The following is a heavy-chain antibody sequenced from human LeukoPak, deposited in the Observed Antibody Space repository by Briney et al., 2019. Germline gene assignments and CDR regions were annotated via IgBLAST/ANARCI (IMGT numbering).Heavy chain of an antibody. CDR1: GGSIRSYY. CDR2: IYYSGST. Sequence: PSETLSLTCTVSGGSIRSYYWSWIRQPPGKGLEWIGYIYYSGSTNYNPSLKSRVTISVDTSKNQFSLKLSSVTAADTAVYYCARHPTRVHFDIWGQGTMVTVSS. CDR3: ARHPTRVHFDI. J-gene: IGHJ3*02. V-gene: IGHV4-59*08.